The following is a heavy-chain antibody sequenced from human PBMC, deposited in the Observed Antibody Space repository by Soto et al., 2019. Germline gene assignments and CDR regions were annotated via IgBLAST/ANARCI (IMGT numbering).Heavy chain of an antibody. V-gene: IGHV1-18*01. D-gene: IGHD2-8*02. CDR1: GYSFTTYG. Sequence: QVQLVQSGAEVTKPGASVKVSCKASGYSFTTYGISWVRQAPGQGLEWMGWISTYNGNTQFAQKFQGRVTMTTDTFATTAYMELRSLTSEDTAVYYCARDWSAEVLPDYWGQGTLGTVSS. CDR3: ARDWSAEVLPDY. J-gene: IGHJ4*02. CDR2: ISTYNGNT.